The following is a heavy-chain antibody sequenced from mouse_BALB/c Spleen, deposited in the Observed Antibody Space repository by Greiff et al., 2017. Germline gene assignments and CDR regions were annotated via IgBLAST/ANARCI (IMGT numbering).Heavy chain of an antibody. CDR3: ATANPFDY. V-gene: IGHV14-3*02. CDR1: GFNIKDTY. J-gene: IGHJ2*01. D-gene: IGHD4-1*01. CDR2: IDPANGNT. Sequence: EVQLQESGAELVKPGASVKLSCTASGFNIKDTYMHWVKQRPEQGLEWIGRIDPANGNTKYDPKFQGKATITADTSSNTAYLQLSSLTSEDTAVYYCATANPFDYWGQGTTLTVSS.